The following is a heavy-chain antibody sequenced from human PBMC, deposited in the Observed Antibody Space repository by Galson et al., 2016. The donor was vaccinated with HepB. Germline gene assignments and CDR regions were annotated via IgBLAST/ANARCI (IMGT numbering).Heavy chain of an antibody. J-gene: IGHJ4*02. D-gene: IGHD2-21*02. Sequence: SVKVSCKASGGTFSNYRIDWVRQAPGQGLEWMGGIIPASRTPNYAQKFQVRVTITADESTSSSYMEVSSLKSEDPAAYYCARGGPSNQALLFPEPLRTWGQGTLVTVSS. CDR3: ARGGPSNQALLFPEPLRT. CDR1: GGTFSNYR. CDR2: IIPASRTP. V-gene: IGHV1-69*13.